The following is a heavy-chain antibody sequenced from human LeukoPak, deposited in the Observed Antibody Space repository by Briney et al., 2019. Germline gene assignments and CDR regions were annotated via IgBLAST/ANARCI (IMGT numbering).Heavy chain of an antibody. V-gene: IGHV3-30*04. J-gene: IGHJ4*02. Sequence: PGRPLRLSCAASGFTFSSYAMQWVRQAPGKGLEWVAVISYDGSDKNYADSVKGRFTISRDNSKNTLYLQMNSLRADDTAVYYCARAVYRSGGYYFDYWGQGTLVTVSS. D-gene: IGHD6-19*01. CDR3: ARAVYRSGGYYFDY. CDR1: GFTFSSYA. CDR2: ISYDGSDK.